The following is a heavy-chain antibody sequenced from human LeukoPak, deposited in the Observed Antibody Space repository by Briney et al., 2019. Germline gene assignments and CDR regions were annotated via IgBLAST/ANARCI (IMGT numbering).Heavy chain of an antibody. V-gene: IGHV4-30-4*01. CDR3: ARWWLRRNYFDY. Sequence: SETLSLTCTVSGGSISSGDYYWSWIRQPPGKGLEWIGYIYYSGSTYYNPSLKSRVTISVDTSKNQFSLKLSSVTAADTAVYYCARWWLRRNYFDYWGQGTLVTVSS. J-gene: IGHJ4*02. CDR2: IYYSGST. CDR1: GGSISSGDYY. D-gene: IGHD5-12*01.